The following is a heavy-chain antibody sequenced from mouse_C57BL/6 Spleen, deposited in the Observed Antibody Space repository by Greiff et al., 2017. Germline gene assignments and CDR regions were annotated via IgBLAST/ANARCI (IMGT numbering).Heavy chain of an antibody. CDR2: INPSNGGT. CDR1: GYTFTSYW. CDR3: ASLWPSKGYYFDD. Sequence: QVQLQQPGTELVKPGASVKLSCKASGYTFTSYWMHWVKQRPGQGLEWIGNINPSNGGTNYNEKFKSKATLTVDKSSSTAYMQLISLTSEDSAVYYCASLWPSKGYYFDDWGQGTTLTVSS. V-gene: IGHV1-53*01. J-gene: IGHJ2*01. D-gene: IGHD1-1*02.